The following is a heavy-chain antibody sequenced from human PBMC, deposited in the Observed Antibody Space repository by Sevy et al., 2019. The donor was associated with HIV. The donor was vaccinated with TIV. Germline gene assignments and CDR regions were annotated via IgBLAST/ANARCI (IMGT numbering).Heavy chain of an antibody. CDR2: ISSSSSTI. CDR3: ARERMGELYYFDY. D-gene: IGHD3-16*01. V-gene: IGHV3-48*02. J-gene: IGHJ4*02. Sequence: GGSLRLSCAASGFTFSSYSMNWVRQAPGKGLEWVSYISSSSSTIYYADSVKGRFTISRDNAKISLYLQMDSLRDEDTAVYYCARERMGELYYFDYWGQGTLVTVSS. CDR1: GFTFSSYS.